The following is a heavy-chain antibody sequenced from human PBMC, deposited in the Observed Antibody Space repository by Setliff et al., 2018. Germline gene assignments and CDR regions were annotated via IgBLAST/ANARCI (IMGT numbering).Heavy chain of an antibody. D-gene: IGHD3-22*01. CDR1: GYTFSDYY. J-gene: IGHJ3*01. CDR3: ARGGISNYVSSAYFDL. Sequence: ASVKVSCKASGYTFSDYYMYWVRQAPGQGLEWMGWINPKSGGAHYAQKFRGRVTMSRETSISTDYMELSRLTSDDTAVYYCARGGISNYVSSAYFDLWGQGSMVTVSS. V-gene: IGHV1-2*02. CDR2: INPKSGGA.